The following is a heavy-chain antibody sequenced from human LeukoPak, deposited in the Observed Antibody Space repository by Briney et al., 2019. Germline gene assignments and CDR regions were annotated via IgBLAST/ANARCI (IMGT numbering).Heavy chain of an antibody. D-gene: IGHD3-10*01. V-gene: IGHV3-7*03. CDR3: ARDRGSSALYFDY. CDR2: IKQEGSEK. Sequence: GGSLRLSCAASGFTFSSYWMSWVRQAPGKGLEWVANIKQEGSEKYYVDSVKGRFTISRDNAKNSLYLQMNSLRAEDTAVYYCARDRGSSALYFDYWGQGTLVTVSS. J-gene: IGHJ4*02. CDR1: GFTFSSYW.